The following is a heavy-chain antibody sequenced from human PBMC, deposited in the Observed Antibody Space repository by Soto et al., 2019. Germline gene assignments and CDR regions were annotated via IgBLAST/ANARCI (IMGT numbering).Heavy chain of an antibody. D-gene: IGHD3-22*01. Sequence: QVQLQESGPGLVKPSETLSLTCTVSGGSVSSGSYYWSWIRQPPGKGLEWIGYIYYSGSTNYNPSLKSRVTIYVDTSKNQFSLKLSSVTAADTAVYYCARNYYDSSGYLSWFDPWGQGTLVTVSS. CDR1: GGSVSSGSYY. CDR3: ARNYYDSSGYLSWFDP. J-gene: IGHJ5*02. V-gene: IGHV4-61*01. CDR2: IYYSGST.